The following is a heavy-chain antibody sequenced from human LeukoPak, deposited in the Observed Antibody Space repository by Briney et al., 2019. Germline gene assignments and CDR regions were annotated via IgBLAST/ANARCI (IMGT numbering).Heavy chain of an antibody. D-gene: IGHD3-22*01. Sequence: SETLSLTCTVSGGSISSYYWSWIRQPPGKGLEWIGYIYYSGSTNYNPSLKSRVTISVDTSKNQFSLKLSSVTAADTAVYYCARVLGGPGGSYYYDSSGARKTYFDYWGQGTLVTVSS. CDR1: GGSISSYY. J-gene: IGHJ4*02. CDR3: ARVLGGPGGSYYYDSSGARKTYFDY. V-gene: IGHV4-59*01. CDR2: IYYSGST.